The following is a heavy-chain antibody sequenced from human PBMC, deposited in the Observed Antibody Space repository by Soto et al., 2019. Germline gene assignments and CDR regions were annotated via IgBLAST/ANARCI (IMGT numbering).Heavy chain of an antibody. CDR3: AREVLSYCSGGSCYSGWFDP. CDR2: IYHSGST. CDR1: GGSISSGGYS. D-gene: IGHD2-15*01. J-gene: IGHJ5*02. Sequence: PSETLSLTCAVSGGSISSGGYSWSWIRQPPGKGLEWIGYIYHSGSTYYNPSLKSRVTISVDRSKNQFSLKLSSVTAADTAVYYCAREVLSYCSGGSCYSGWFDPWGQGTRVTVS. V-gene: IGHV4-30-2*01.